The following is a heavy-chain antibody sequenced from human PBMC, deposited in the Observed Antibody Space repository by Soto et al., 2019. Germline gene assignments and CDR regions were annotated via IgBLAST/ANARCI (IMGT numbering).Heavy chain of an antibody. CDR2: IYSGGST. D-gene: IGHD2-2*01. CDR3: AVGYCSSTSCYAPRFYYYGMDV. J-gene: IGHJ6*02. V-gene: IGHV3-53*04. Sequence: PGGSLRLSCAASGFTVSSNYMSWVRQAPGKGLEWVSVIYSGGSTYYADSVKGRFTISRHNSKNTLYLQMNSLRAEDTAVYYCAVGYCSSTSCYAPRFYYYGMDVWGQGTTVTVSS. CDR1: GFTVSSNY.